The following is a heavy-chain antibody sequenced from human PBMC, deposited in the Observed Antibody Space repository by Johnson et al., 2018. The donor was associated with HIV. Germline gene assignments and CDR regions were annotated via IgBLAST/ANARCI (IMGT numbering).Heavy chain of an antibody. CDR1: GFTFDDYA. CDR3: AKDGSSSARGAFDI. V-gene: IGHV3-9*01. J-gene: IGHJ3*02. CDR2: ISWNSGSI. D-gene: IGHD6-6*01. Sequence: VQLVESGGVVVQPGGSLRLSCAASGFTFDDYAMHWVRQAPGKGLEWVSGISWNSGSIGYADSVKGRFTISSDNAKNSLYLQMNSLRAEDTALYYCAKDGSSSARGAFDIWGQGTMVTVSS.